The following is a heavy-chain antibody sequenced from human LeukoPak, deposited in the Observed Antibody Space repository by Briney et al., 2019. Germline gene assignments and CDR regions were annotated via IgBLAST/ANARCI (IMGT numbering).Heavy chain of an antibody. V-gene: IGHV3-73*01. CDR1: GFTFSGSA. Sequence: GGSLRLSCAASGFTFSGSAMHWVRQTSGKGLEWVGRIRSKANSYATAYAPSVKGRFTISRDDSKNTAYLEMNSLESEDTAVYYCARSYGSGSYYNPGDVWGKGTTVTVSS. J-gene: IGHJ6*04. CDR3: ARSYGSGSYYNPGDV. CDR2: IRSKANSYAT. D-gene: IGHD3-10*01.